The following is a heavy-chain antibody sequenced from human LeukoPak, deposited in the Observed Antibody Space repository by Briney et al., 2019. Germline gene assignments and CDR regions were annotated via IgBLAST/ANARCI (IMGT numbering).Heavy chain of an antibody. Sequence: GGSLRLSCAASGFTFSSYGMSWVRQAPGKGLEWVSAISGSGGSTYYADSVKGLFTISRDNSKNTLYLQMNSLRAEDTAVYYCARDKEGGNDYWGQGTLVTVSS. CDR3: ARDKEGGNDY. CDR2: ISGSGGST. CDR1: GFTFSSYG. D-gene: IGHD1-26*01. V-gene: IGHV3-23*01. J-gene: IGHJ4*02.